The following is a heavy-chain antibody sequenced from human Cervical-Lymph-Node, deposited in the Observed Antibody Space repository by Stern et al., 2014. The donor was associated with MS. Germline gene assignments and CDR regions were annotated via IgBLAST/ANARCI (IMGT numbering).Heavy chain of an antibody. D-gene: IGHD3-10*01. CDR2: IIPVLSTT. CDR1: GGTSNSHG. V-gene: IGHV1-69*01. Sequence: VQLEESGAEVKKPGSSVKVSCKASGGTSNSHGISWVRQAPRQGLEWMGVIIPVLSTTDIAQKFQGRVTITADESTSTTYMELSSLRSEDTAVYYCARRGSARRGSGWLDPWGQGPLVTVSS. J-gene: IGHJ5*02. CDR3: ARRGSARRGSGWLDP.